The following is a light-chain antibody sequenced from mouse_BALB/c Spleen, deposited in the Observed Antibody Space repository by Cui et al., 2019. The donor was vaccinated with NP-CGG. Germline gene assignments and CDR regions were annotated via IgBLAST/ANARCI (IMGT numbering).Light chain of an antibody. V-gene: IGLV1*01. J-gene: IGLJ1*01. CDR1: TVPVTTNTY. CDR2: GTN. CDR3: ALWYSNHWV. Sequence: AVVTQESALTTSTGETVTLICCSRTVPVTTNTYANWVQEKPDHLFTGLIGGTNNRAPGVPARFSGSLIGDKAALTITGAQTEDEAIYFCALWYSNHWVFGGGTKLTVL.